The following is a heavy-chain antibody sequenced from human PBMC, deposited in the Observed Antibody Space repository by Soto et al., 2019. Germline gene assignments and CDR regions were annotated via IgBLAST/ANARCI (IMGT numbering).Heavy chain of an antibody. CDR1: GFTFSSYG. J-gene: IGHJ6*02. CDR2: ISYDGSNK. Sequence: GGSLRLSCAASGFTFSSYGMHWVRQAPGKGLEWVAVISYDGSNKYYADSVKGRFTISRDNSKNALYLQMNSLRAEDTAVYYCAKDQRANRQQWLVRRVYYYGMDVWGQGTTVTVSS. D-gene: IGHD6-19*01. V-gene: IGHV3-30*18. CDR3: AKDQRANRQQWLVRRVYYYGMDV.